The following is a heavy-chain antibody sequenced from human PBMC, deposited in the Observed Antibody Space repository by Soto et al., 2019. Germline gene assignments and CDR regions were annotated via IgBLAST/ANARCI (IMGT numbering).Heavy chain of an antibody. CDR3: ASSRGGCSSTSCYRGANWFDP. CDR2: IKQDGSEK. CDR1: GFTFSSYW. J-gene: IGHJ5*02. D-gene: IGHD2-2*01. Sequence: EEQLVESGGGLVQPGGSLRLSCAASGFTFSSYWMSWVRQAPGKGLEWVANIKQDGSEKYYVASVKGRFTSSRDNAKNSLYLQMNSLRAEDPAVYYCASSRGGCSSTSCYRGANWFDPWGQGTLVTVSS. V-gene: IGHV3-7*01.